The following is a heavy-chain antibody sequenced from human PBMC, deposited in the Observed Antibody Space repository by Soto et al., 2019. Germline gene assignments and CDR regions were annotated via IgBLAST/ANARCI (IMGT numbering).Heavy chain of an antibody. CDR2: ISSSSSYI. D-gene: IGHD2-15*01. V-gene: IGHV3-21*01. Sequence: GGSLRLSCAASGFTFSSYSMNWVRQAPGKGLEWVSSISSSSSYIYYADSVKGRFTISRDNAKNSLYLQMNSLRAEDTAVYYCARDLGPNSRWYWFDPWGQGTLVTVSS. CDR3: ARDLGPNSRWYWFDP. J-gene: IGHJ5*02. CDR1: GFTFSSYS.